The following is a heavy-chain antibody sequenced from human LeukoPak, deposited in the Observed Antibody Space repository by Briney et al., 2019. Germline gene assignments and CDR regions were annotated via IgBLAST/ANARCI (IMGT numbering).Heavy chain of an antibody. CDR2: TNHNGNVS. D-gene: IGHD3-16*01. J-gene: IGHJ6*02. CDR1: GFTFSSYW. CDR3: ARGGGLDV. V-gene: IGHV3-7*03. Sequence: GGSLRLSCAASGFTFSSYWMNWARQAPGKGLEWVASTNHNGNVSYYVDSVKGRFTISRDNAKNSLYLQMSNLRAEDTAVYFCARGGGLDVWGQGATVTVSS.